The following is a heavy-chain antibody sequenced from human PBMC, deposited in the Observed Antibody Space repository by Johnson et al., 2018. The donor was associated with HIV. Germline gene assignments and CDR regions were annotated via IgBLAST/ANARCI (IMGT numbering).Heavy chain of an antibody. Sequence: VQLVESGGGLIQPGGSLRLSCAASGFTVSSNYMSWVRQAPGKGLEWVSLIYSGGTTYYADSVKGRFTISRDNAKNSLYLQMNSLRAEDTAVYYCARDVGSGPAFDIWGQGTMVTVSS. CDR3: ARDVGSGPAFDI. CDR2: IYSGGTT. CDR1: GFTVSSNY. D-gene: IGHD2-15*01. V-gene: IGHV3-53*01. J-gene: IGHJ3*02.